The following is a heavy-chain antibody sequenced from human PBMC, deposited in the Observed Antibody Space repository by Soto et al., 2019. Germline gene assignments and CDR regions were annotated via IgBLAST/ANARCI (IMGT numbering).Heavy chain of an antibody. J-gene: IGHJ4*02. CDR2: IWYDGSNK. CDR3: ARDSPCSGGSCYSAWLNYFDY. V-gene: IGHV3-33*01. D-gene: IGHD2-15*01. Sequence: GGSLRLSCAASGFTFSSYGMHWVRQAPGKGLEWVAVIWYDGSNKYYADSVKGRFTISRDNSKNTLYLQMNSLRAEDTAVYYCARDSPCSGGSCYSAWLNYFDYWGQGTLVTVSS. CDR1: GFTFSSYG.